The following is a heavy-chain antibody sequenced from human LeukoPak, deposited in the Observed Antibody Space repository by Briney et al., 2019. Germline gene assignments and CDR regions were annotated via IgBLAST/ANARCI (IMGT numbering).Heavy chain of an antibody. CDR1: GFTFNSYA. Sequence: GGSLRLSCAASGFTFNSYAMTWVRQAPGKGLEWVSVISDSGGRIYYADSVKGRFTISRDSSKNTLYLHMNSLRAEDTAVYYCAKVLIWTYGSGNYYKGAFDIWGQGTMVTVFS. J-gene: IGHJ3*02. D-gene: IGHD3-10*01. V-gene: IGHV3-23*01. CDR2: ISDSGGRI. CDR3: AKVLIWTYGSGNYYKGAFDI.